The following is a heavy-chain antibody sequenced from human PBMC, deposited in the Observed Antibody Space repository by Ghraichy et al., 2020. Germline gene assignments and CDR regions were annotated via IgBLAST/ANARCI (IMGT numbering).Heavy chain of an antibody. CDR3: ARGSMVRGVIISGWFDP. J-gene: IGHJ5*02. CDR1: GGSISSGGYS. Sequence: LRLSCAVSGGSISSGGYSWSWIRQPPGKGLEWIGYIYHSGSTYYNPSLKSRVTISVDRSKNQFSLKLSSVTAADTAVYYCARGSMVRGVIISGWFDPWGQGTLVTVSS. CDR2: IYHSGST. V-gene: IGHV4-30-2*01. D-gene: IGHD3-10*01.